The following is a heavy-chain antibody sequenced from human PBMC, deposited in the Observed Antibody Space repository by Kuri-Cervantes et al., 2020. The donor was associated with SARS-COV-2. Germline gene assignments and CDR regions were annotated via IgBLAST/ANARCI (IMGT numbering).Heavy chain of an antibody. D-gene: IGHD3-22*01. CDR2: TSADRTKE. Sequence: GESLKISCAASGFTLSGYGIHWVRQAPGKGLEWVAATSADRTKEYYLDSVKGRFAISRDNSKNTVYLQINSLRAEDTAVYYCARDSDTTGYYWYFDLWGRGTLVPVSS. CDR1: GFTLSGYG. J-gene: IGHJ2*01. V-gene: IGHV3-33*05. CDR3: ARDSDTTGYYWYFDL.